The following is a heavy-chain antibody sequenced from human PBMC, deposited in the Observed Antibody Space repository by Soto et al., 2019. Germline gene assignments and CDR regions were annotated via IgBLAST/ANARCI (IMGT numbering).Heavy chain of an antibody. Sequence: QVQLVQSGAEVKKPGSSVKVSCKASGGTFSNYAISWVRQAPAQGLGWMGGIIPISGTANYAQKFQGRVTITAGESTSTAYMELSSLRSEDTAVYYCARSQGSSTSLEIYYYYYYGMDVWGQGTTVTVSS. CDR1: GGTFSNYA. CDR3: ARSQGSSTSLEIYYYYYYGMDV. D-gene: IGHD2-2*01. J-gene: IGHJ6*02. CDR2: IIPISGTA. V-gene: IGHV1-69*01.